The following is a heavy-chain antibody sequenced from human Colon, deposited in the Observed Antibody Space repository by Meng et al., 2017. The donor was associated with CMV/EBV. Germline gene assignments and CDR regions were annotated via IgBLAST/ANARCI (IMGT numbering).Heavy chain of an antibody. V-gene: IGHV1-2*02. CDR2: INAHSGVT. CDR1: GYTFTGYY. Sequence: ASVKVSCKASGYTFTGYYIHWVRQAPGQGFEWMGWINAHSGVTNYVQKFQGRVTMTRDTSISTVYVELDSLTSDDTAIYYCARGRNYSPSDFWGQGTLVTVSS. CDR3: ARGRNYSPSDF. D-gene: IGHD2-15*01. J-gene: IGHJ4*02.